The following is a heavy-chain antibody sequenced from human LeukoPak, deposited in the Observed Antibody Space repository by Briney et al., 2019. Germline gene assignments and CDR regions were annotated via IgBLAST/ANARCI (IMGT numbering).Heavy chain of an antibody. Sequence: GGSLRLSCAASGFSFRNFGMHWVRQAPGKGLEWVAFIRFDGSNKFYVDSVKGRFTISRDNAKNSLYLQMNSLRAEDTAVYYCASGWLVSSLFNYWGQGTLVTVSS. V-gene: IGHV3-30*02. CDR2: IRFDGSNK. CDR1: GFSFRNFG. J-gene: IGHJ4*02. CDR3: ASGWLVSSLFNY. D-gene: IGHD6-19*01.